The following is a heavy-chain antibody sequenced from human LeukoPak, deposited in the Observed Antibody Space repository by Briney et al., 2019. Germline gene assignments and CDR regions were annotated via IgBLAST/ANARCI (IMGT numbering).Heavy chain of an antibody. Sequence: SETLSLTCTVSGGSISSYYWSWIRQPAGKGLEWIGHIYTSGTTNYNPSLKSRVTMSVDTSKSQFSLKLSSVTAADTAVYYCARATSWYVSCFDPWGQGTLVTVSS. CDR3: ARATSWYVSCFDP. V-gene: IGHV4-4*07. CDR1: GGSISSYY. J-gene: IGHJ5*02. CDR2: IYTSGTT. D-gene: IGHD2-2*01.